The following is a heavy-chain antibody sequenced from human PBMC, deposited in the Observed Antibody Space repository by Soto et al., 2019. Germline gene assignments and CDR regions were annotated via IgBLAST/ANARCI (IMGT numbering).Heavy chain of an antibody. CDR2: ITWHSGII. D-gene: IGHD3-16*01. CDR3: AKEMITFGDFNYYYMDV. CDR1: GFTFDQYT. J-gene: IGHJ6*03. V-gene: IGHV3-9*01. Sequence: EVQLVESGGGLVQPGRSLRLACAASGFTFDQYTMHWVRQAPGKGLEWVSSITWHSGIIVYSCYVNVRFTISSDNAKNPLCLQMNSLRGEDTALYYCAKEMITFGDFNYYYMDVWGNGTPVTVSS.